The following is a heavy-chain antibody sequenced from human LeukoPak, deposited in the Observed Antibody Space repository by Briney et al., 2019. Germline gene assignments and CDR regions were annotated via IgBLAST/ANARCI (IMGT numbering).Heavy chain of an antibody. J-gene: IGHJ4*02. CDR2: IRQDGSVQ. V-gene: IGHV3-7*01. CDR1: GFTFSSYW. D-gene: IGHD2-15*01. Sequence: GGSLRLSCAASGFTFSSYWMSWVRQAPGKGLEWVANIRQDGSVQNYVDSVKGRFTIARDNPKNSVYLQMSSLRAEDRAVYYCLVTTRSGGFDYWGQGTLVTVSS. CDR3: LVTTRSGGFDY.